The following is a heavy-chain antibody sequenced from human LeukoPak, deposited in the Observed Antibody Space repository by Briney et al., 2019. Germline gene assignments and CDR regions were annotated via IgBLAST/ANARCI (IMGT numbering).Heavy chain of an antibody. Sequence: PGGSLRLSCAASGFTFSSYEMNRVRQAPGKGLEWVSYISSSGSTIYYADSVKGRFTISRDNAKNSLYLQMNSLRAEDTAVYYCARGQYDYNYFDYWGQGTLVTVSS. CDR1: GFTFSSYE. CDR3: ARGQYDYNYFDY. D-gene: IGHD5-12*01. CDR2: ISSSGSTI. V-gene: IGHV3-48*03. J-gene: IGHJ4*02.